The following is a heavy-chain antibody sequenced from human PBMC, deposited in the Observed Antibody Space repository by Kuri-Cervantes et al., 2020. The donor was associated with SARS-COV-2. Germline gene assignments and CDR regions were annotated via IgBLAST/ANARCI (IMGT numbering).Heavy chain of an antibody. J-gene: IGHJ4*02. V-gene: IGHV4-39*03. Sequence: SETLSLTCTVSGDSISRSSYYWGWIRQPPGKGLEWIGSIYYRGSTYYNPSLKSRVTISVDTSKNQFSLKLSSVTAADTAVYYCYGSGSFRFDYWGQGTLVTVSS. CDR1: GDSISRSSYY. CDR2: IYYRGST. D-gene: IGHD3-10*01. CDR3: YGSGSFRFDY.